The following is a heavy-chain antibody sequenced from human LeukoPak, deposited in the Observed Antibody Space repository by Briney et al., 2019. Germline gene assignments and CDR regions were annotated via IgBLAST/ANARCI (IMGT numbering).Heavy chain of an antibody. D-gene: IGHD5-18*01. CDR3: ARDFAKAGYSYGYDCFDY. CDR2: IYYSGST. CDR1: GGSISSSSYY. Sequence: PSETLSLTCTVSGGSISSSSYYWGWIRQPPGKGLEWIGSIYYSGSTYYNPSLKSRVTISVDTSKNQFSLKLSSVTAADTAVYYCARDFAKAGYSYGYDCFDYWGQGTLVTVSS. V-gene: IGHV4-39*07. J-gene: IGHJ4*02.